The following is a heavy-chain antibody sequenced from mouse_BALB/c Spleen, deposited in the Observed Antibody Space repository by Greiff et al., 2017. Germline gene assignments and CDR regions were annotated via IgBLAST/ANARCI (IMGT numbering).Heavy chain of an antibody. CDR2: IWGDGST. V-gene: IGHV2-3*01. CDR3: AAYYRYDGAMDY. CDR1: GFTLTSYG. D-gene: IGHD2-14*01. Sequence: VKLMESGPGLVAPSQSLSISCTVSGFTLTSYGVCWVRQPPGKGLEWLGVIWGDGSTNYHSALISRLSISKENSKNQVFLILNSLQTDDTATYYCAAYYRYDGAMDYWGQGNSGTVSS. J-gene: IGHJ4*01.